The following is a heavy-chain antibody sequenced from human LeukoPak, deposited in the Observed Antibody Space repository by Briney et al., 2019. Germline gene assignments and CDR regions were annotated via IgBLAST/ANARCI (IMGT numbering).Heavy chain of an antibody. CDR3: AKVRGSGTFAALDI. Sequence: PXGSLRLSCAASGFTFSTYEINWVRQAPGKGVEGVSYIISRGTTVDYADSVKGRFTISRDNSKNTLYLQMNSLRAEDTALYYCAKVRGSGTFAALDIWGQGTMVTVSS. CDR2: IISRGTTV. CDR1: GFTFSTYE. V-gene: IGHV3-48*03. J-gene: IGHJ3*02. D-gene: IGHD2-2*01.